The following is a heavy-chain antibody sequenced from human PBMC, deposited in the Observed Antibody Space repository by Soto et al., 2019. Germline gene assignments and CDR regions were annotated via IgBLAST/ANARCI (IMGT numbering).Heavy chain of an antibody. J-gene: IGHJ4*02. CDR3: VLRYCGGDCPWD. CDR2: IIPIFHTA. V-gene: IGHV1-69*06. Sequence: QVQLEQSGAEVKKLGSSVKVSCKASGGTFSSYAISWVRQAPGQGLEWMGEIIPIFHTANYAQKFHGRVTITADKSTSTAYMELSSLRSEDTAVYYCVLRYCGGDCPWDWGQGTLVTVSS. CDR1: GGTFSSYA. D-gene: IGHD2-21*02.